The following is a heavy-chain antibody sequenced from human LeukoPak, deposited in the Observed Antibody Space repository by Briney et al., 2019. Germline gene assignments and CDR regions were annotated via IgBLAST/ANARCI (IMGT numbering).Heavy chain of an antibody. CDR1: GFTFSSYS. J-gene: IGHJ6*03. D-gene: IGHD1-7*01. CDR2: ISSSSSYI. Sequence: GGSLRLSCAASGFTFSSYSMNWVRRAPGKGLEWVSSISSSSSYIYHADSVKGRFTISRDNAKNSLYLQMNSLRAEDTAVYYCARDVSDTPWNFYYYYYMDVWGKGTTVTISS. CDR3: ARDVSDTPWNFYYYYYMDV. V-gene: IGHV3-21*01.